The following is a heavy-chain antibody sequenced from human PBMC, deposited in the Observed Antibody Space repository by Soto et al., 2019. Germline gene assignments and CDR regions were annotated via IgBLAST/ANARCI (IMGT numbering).Heavy chain of an antibody. J-gene: IGHJ3*02. CDR1: GGSITSSY. Sequence: SETLSLTCTVSGGSITSSYWSWIRRPPGKGLEWIAYIYYSGSTNYNPSLKSRVTISVDTSKNQFSLKLSSVTAADTAVYYCARVYYYDSSGQPAFDIGGQGTMVTVSS. CDR3: ARVYYYDSSGQPAFDI. V-gene: IGHV4-59*01. CDR2: IYYSGST. D-gene: IGHD3-22*01.